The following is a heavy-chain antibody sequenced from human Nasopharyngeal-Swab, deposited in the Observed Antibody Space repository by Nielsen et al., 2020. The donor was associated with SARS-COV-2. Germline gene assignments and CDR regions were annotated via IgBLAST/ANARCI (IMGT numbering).Heavy chain of an antibody. J-gene: IGHJ4*02. V-gene: IGHV3-21*01. CDR3: ARGGPNITTVAGGTDY. CDR2: ISSSSSYI. D-gene: IGHD6-19*01. CDR1: GFTFSSYS. Sequence: GESLKISCAASGFTFSSYSMNWVRQAPGKGLEWVSSISSSSSYIYYADSVKGRFTISRDNAKNSLYLQMNSLRAEDTAVYYCARGGPNITTVAGGTDYWGQGTLVTVSS.